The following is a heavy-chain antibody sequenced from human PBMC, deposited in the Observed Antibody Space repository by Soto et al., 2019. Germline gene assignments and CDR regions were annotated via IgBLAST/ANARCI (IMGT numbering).Heavy chain of an antibody. D-gene: IGHD6-6*01. CDR1: GFTVSSYG. Sequence: PGGSLRLSCAASGFTVSSYGMHWVRQAPGKGLEWVAVIWYDGSNKYYADSVKGRFTISRDNSKNTLYLQMNSLRAEDTAVYYCARAEYSSSPPYYYGMDVWGQGTTVTVSS. J-gene: IGHJ6*02. V-gene: IGHV3-33*08. CDR3: ARAEYSSSPPYYYGMDV. CDR2: IWYDGSNK.